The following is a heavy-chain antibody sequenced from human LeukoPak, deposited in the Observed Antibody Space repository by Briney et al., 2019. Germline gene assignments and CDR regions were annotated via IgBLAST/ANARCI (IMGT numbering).Heavy chain of an antibody. V-gene: IGHV3-23*01. D-gene: IGHD5-18*01. Sequence: GGSLRLSCAASGSTLSSYAMSWVRQAPGKGLEWVSAISGSGGSTYYADSVKGRFTISRDNSKNTLYLQMNSLRAEDTAVYYCAKGPPRVDTAMCDYWGQGTLVTVSS. CDR1: GSTLSSYA. CDR2: ISGSGGST. J-gene: IGHJ4*02. CDR3: AKGPPRVDTAMCDY.